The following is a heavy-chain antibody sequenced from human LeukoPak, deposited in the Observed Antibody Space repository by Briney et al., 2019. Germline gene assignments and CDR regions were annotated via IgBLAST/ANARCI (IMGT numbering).Heavy chain of an antibody. D-gene: IGHD6-13*01. CDR1: GFTFGDCA. Sequence: QPGRSLRLSCTASGFTFGDCAMSWFRQAPGKGLEWVSFIRSKAYDGTTDYAASVKGRFAISRDDSKSIAYLQMNSLKTEDTAVYYCTRDSLGGAAAMTYYFDYWGQGTLVTVSS. CDR3: TRDSLGGAAAMTYYFDY. V-gene: IGHV3-49*03. CDR2: IRSKAYDGTT. J-gene: IGHJ4*02.